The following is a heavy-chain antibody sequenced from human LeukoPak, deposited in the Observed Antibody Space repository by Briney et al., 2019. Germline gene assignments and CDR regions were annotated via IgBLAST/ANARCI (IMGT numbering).Heavy chain of an antibody. D-gene: IGHD5-18*01. CDR2: TNAGNGYT. V-gene: IGHV1-3*01. J-gene: IGHJ4*02. Sequence: ASVKVSCKASGYTFTDYSIHWVRQAPGQSLEWMGWTNAGNGYTKSSQKFQGTVTITRDTSASTVYMELSSLRSEDTAVYYCARDRAMADYWGQGTLVTVSS. CDR1: GYTFTDYS. CDR3: ARDRAMADY.